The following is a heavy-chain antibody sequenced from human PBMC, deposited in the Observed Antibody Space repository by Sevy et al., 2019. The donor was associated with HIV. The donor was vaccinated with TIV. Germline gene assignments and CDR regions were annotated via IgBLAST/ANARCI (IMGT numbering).Heavy chain of an antibody. CDR2: IIPIFGTA. V-gene: IGHV1-69*13. CDR3: ARAGGYSKHYYYYYMDV. Sequence: ASVKVSCKASGGTFSSYAISWVRQAPGQGLEWMGGIIPIFGTANYAQKFQGIVTITADESTSTAYMELSSLRSEDTAVYYCARAGGYSKHYYYYYMDVWGKGTTVTVSS. J-gene: IGHJ6*03. D-gene: IGHD4-4*01. CDR1: GGTFSSYA.